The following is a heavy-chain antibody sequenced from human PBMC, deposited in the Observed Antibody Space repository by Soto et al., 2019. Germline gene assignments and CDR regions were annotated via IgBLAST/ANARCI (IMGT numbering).Heavy chain of an antibody. CDR1: GFTFSSYG. CDR3: AKGWGLYSSSPIYYFDY. D-gene: IGHD6-6*01. J-gene: IGHJ4*02. CDR2: ISYDGSNK. V-gene: IGHV3-30*18. Sequence: QVQLVESGGGVVQPGRSLRLSCAASGFTFSSYGMHWVRQAPGKGLEWVAVISYDGSNKYYADSVKGRFTISRDNSKHELYLQMNSLRAQDTAVYYCAKGWGLYSSSPIYYFDYRGQGTLGTVSS.